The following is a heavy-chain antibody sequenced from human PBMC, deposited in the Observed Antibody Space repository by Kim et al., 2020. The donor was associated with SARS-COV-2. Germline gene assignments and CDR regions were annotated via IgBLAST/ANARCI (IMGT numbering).Heavy chain of an antibody. D-gene: IGHD3-16*02. V-gene: IGHV1-69*04. CDR1: GGTFSSYA. Sequence: SVKVSCKASGGTFSSYAISWVRQAPGQGLEWMGRIIPILGIANYAQKFQGRVTITADKSTSTAYMELSSLRSEDTAVYYCARARLVIMPDLFDYWGQGTLVTVSS. CDR3: ARARLVIMPDLFDY. J-gene: IGHJ4*02. CDR2: IIPILGIA.